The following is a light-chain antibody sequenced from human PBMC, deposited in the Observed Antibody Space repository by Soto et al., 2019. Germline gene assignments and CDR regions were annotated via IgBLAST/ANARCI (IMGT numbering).Light chain of an antibody. V-gene: IGKV2-28*01. J-gene: IGKJ1*01. CDR1: QSLLGSGGHNY. Sequence: DIVLTQSPLSLPVTPGEPASLSCRSSQSLLGSGGHNYLDWYVQKPGQSPQFVIFLGSHRPSGVPDRFSGSGSGTDFTLKISRVEAADVGVYFCMQALQTPRTFGQGTRVEI. CDR2: LGS. CDR3: MQALQTPRT.